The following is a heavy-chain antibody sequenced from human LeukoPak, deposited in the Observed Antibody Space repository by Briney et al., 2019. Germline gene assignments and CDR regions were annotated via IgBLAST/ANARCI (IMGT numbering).Heavy chain of an antibody. V-gene: IGHV1-8*03. D-gene: IGHD3-10*01. CDR2: MNPNSGNT. Sequence: ASVKVSCKASGYTFTSYDINWVRQATGQGLEWMGWMNPNSGNTGYAQKFQGRVTITRNTSISTAYMELSSLRSEDTAVYYCARGGEWFGELTYFDYWGQGTLVTVSS. J-gene: IGHJ4*02. CDR1: GYTFTSYD. CDR3: ARGGEWFGELTYFDY.